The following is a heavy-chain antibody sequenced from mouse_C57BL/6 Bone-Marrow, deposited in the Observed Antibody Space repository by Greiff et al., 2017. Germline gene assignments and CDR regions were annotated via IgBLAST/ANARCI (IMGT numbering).Heavy chain of an antibody. D-gene: IGHD1-1*01. CDR1: GFNIKNTY. CDR2: IDPANGNT. Sequence: VQLKESVAELVRPGASVKLSCTASGFNIKNTYMHWVKQSPEQGLEWIGRIDPANGNTKYAPKFQGKATITADTSSNTAYLQLSSLTSEDTAIYYCASPITTVVATPFAYWGQGTLVTVSA. J-gene: IGHJ3*01. V-gene: IGHV14-3*01. CDR3: ASPITTVVATPFAY.